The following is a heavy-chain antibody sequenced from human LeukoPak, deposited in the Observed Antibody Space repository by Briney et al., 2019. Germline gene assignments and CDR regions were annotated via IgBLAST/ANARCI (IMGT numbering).Heavy chain of an antibody. V-gene: IGHV1-69*06. Sequence: ASVKVSCKPSGNTFSSYAISWVRQAPGQGLEWMGRIIPIFGTAHSAQTFQGRVTLTADKSTSTAYMELSSLRAEDTAVYYCVEWGYYDSSAAFDIWGQGPMVTVSS. D-gene: IGHD3-22*01. CDR1: GNTFSSYA. CDR3: VEWGYYDSSAAFDI. CDR2: IIPIFGTA. J-gene: IGHJ3*02.